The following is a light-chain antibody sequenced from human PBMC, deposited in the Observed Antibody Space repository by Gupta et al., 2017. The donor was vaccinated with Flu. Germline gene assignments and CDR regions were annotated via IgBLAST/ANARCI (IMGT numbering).Light chain of an antibody. J-gene: IGKJ2*01. Sequence: DIQMTQSPSSLSASVGDRVTITCRASQSVSSYSNWYQQRPGKAPKLLIYASSTLQSGVPSRISGSASATDFTLTISILDPEDFATYYCQRSDSSRRTFGHGTKVEIK. V-gene: IGKV1-39*01. CDR1: QSVSSY. CDR2: ASS. CDR3: QRSDSSRRT.